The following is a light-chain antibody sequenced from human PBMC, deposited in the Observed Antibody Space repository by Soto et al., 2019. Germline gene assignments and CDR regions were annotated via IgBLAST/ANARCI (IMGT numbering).Light chain of an antibody. V-gene: IGKV3-20*01. CDR3: QQYGSSPWT. CDR2: GAS. CDR1: QTIRSNY. J-gene: IGKJ1*01. Sequence: ETVLAQSPGTLSLSPGERATLSCRASQTIRSNYLAWYRQTPGQAPRLLIYGASNRATGIADRFSGSGSGTDFTLIISRLEPEDFALYYCQQYGSSPWTFGQGTNVEIK.